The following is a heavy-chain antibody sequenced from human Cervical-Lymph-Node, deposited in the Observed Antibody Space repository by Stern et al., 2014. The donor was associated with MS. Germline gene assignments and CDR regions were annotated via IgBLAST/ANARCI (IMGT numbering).Heavy chain of an antibody. CDR2: IHSSGST. J-gene: IGHJ4*02. D-gene: IGHD5-24*01. CDR1: GGSIRGYY. Sequence: QLQLQESGPGLVKPSETLSLTCTVSGGSIRGYYWSWIRQPPGKGLEWIWYIHSSGSTNYKASLKRRVPISVDTSKQQFTLNLDSVTAADTAVYYCARGAETATPWDFWGQGTLVTVSS. V-gene: IGHV4-59*01. CDR3: ARGAETATPWDF.